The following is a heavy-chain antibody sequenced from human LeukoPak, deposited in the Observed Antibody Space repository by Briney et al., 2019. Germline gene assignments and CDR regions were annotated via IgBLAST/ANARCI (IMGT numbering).Heavy chain of an antibody. CDR2: ISGSGGST. CDR1: GFTFSSYA. J-gene: IGHJ4*02. V-gene: IGHV3-23*01. Sequence: GGSLRLSCAASGFTFSSYAMSWVRQAPGKGVEWVSAISGSGGSTYYADSVKGRFTISRDNSKNTLYLQMNSLRAEDTAVYYCAKDRSNFDWLLTSFDYWGQGTLVTVSS. CDR3: AKDRSNFDWLLTSFDY. D-gene: IGHD3-9*01.